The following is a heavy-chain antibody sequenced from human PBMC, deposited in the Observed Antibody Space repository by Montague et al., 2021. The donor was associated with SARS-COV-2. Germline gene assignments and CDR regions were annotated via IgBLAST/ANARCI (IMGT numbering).Heavy chain of an antibody. CDR3: TRDYRSIVGDGLDI. D-gene: IGHD3-16*02. Sequence: SLRLSCAASGSTFSNYDMNWVRQAPGKGPEWISYISTSAYTTSYAGSVKGRFTISRDNGKNSLYPQMNSLRVEDTAVYYCTRDYRSIVGDGLDIWGQGTKVTVSS. J-gene: IGHJ3*02. CDR2: ISTSAYTT. CDR1: GSTFSNYD. V-gene: IGHV3-48*03.